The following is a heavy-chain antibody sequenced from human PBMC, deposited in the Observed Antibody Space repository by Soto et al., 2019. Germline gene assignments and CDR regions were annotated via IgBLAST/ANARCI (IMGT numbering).Heavy chain of an antibody. J-gene: IGHJ6*02. CDR1: GGSISSGGYY. V-gene: IGHV4-31*03. CDR3: ARDCSSTSCPDGPGMDV. Sequence: SETLYLTCTVSGGSISSGGYYWSWIRQHPGKGLEWIGYIYYSGSTYYNPSLKSRVTISVDTSKNQFSLKLSSVTAADTAVYYCARDCSSTSCPDGPGMDVWGQGTTVTVSS. CDR2: IYYSGST. D-gene: IGHD2-2*01.